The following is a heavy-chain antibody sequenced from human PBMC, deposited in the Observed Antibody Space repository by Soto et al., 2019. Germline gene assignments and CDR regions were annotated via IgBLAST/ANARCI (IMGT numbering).Heavy chain of an antibody. CDR3: AKGGSGGYYYYGMDV. V-gene: IGHV3-23*01. D-gene: IGHD3-10*01. J-gene: IGHJ6*02. CDR1: GFTFSNYA. CDR2: ISGTGDST. Sequence: EVQLLESGGGLIQPGGSLRLSCAASGFTFSNYAVSWVRQAPGKGLEWASTISGTGDSTYYADSVKGRFTISRDNSKNTLFLQMNSLRAEDTAVYYCAKGGSGGYYYYGMDVWGHGTTVTVSS.